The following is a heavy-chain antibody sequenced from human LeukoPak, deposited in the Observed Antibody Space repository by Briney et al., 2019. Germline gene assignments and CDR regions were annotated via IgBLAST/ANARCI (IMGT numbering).Heavy chain of an antibody. CDR2: IYYSGST. Sequence: SETLSLTCTVSGGSISSSSYYWGWIRQPPGKGLEWIGSIYYSGSTYYNPSLKSRVTISVDTSKNQFSLKLSSVTAADTAVYYCARDSRRWLDGYWGQGTLVTVSS. CDR1: GGSISSSSYY. V-gene: IGHV4-39*07. J-gene: IGHJ4*02. D-gene: IGHD6-19*01. CDR3: ARDSRRWLDGY.